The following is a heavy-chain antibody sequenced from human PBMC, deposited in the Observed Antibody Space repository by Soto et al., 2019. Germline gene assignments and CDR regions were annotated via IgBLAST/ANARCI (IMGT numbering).Heavy chain of an antibody. CDR1: GFKFSNYA. Sequence: GVSLRLSLAASGFKFSNYAISWLRQAPGKGLEWVSLISATGGGTYYAGSVKGRFTISRDNSHNTLYLQVHSLTAEDTAVYYCAKDRRAGGNSAFYFDFWGQGAQVTVSS. V-gene: IGHV3-23*01. D-gene: IGHD3-16*01. J-gene: IGHJ4*02. CDR2: ISATGGGT. CDR3: AKDRRAGGNSAFYFDF.